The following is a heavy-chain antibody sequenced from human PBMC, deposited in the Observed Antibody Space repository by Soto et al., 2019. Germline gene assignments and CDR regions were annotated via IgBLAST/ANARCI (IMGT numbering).Heavy chain of an antibody. V-gene: IGHV4-59*01. CDR2: IYYSGST. D-gene: IGHD3-10*01. CDR1: GGSISSYY. Sequence: SETLSLTCTVSGGSISSYYWSWIRQPPGKGLEWIGYIYYSGSTNYNPSLKSRVTISVDTSKNQFSLKLSSVTAADTAVYYCARVKRITMVRGVIITESDSYNWFDPWGQGTLVTVSS. CDR3: ARVKRITMVRGVIITESDSYNWFDP. J-gene: IGHJ5*02.